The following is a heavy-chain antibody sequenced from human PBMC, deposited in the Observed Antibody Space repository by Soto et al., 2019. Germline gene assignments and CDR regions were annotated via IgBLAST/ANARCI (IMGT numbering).Heavy chain of an antibody. J-gene: IGHJ4*02. CDR3: AADRGMAILYYFDY. CDR2: IVVGSGNT. CDR1: GFTFTSSA. D-gene: IGHD2-2*02. Sequence: SLKVSCKASGFTFTSSAVQWVRQARGQRIEWIGWIVVGSGNTNYAQKFQERVTITRDMSTSTAYMELSSLRFEDTAVYYCAADRGMAILYYFDYWGQGTLVTVSS. V-gene: IGHV1-58*01.